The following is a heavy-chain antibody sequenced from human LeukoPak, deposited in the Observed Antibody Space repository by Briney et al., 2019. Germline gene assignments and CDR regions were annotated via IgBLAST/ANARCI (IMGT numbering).Heavy chain of an antibody. CDR1: GGSISSHY. D-gene: IGHD3-22*01. V-gene: IGHV4-59*11. CDR2: ILYSGNT. J-gene: IGHJ4*02. CDR3: ARRSLYYYDSSGYYRPWHFDY. Sequence: SETLSLTCTVSGGSISSHYWTWIRQPPGKGLEWIGNILYSGNTHYNPSLKSRVTISGDTSKNQFSLKLSSVTAADTAVYYCARRSLYYYDSSGYYRPWHFDYWGQGTLVTVSS.